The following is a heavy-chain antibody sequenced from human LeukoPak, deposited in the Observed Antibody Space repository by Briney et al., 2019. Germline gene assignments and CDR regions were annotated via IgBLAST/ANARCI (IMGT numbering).Heavy chain of an antibody. J-gene: IGHJ4*02. Sequence: SETLSLTCTVSGGSISSYYWSWIRQPPGKGLEWIGEINHSGSTNYNPSLKSRVTISVDTSKNQFSLKLSSVTAADTAVYYCARESRIGYCSGGSCDPFDYWGQGTLVTVSS. CDR1: GGSISSYY. CDR3: ARESRIGYCSGGSCDPFDY. CDR2: INHSGST. D-gene: IGHD2-15*01. V-gene: IGHV4-34*01.